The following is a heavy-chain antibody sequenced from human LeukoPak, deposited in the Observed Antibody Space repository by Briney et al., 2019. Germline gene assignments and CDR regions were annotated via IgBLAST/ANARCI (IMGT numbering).Heavy chain of an antibody. D-gene: IGHD2-15*01. CDR2: IWFDGSDK. V-gene: IGHV3-33*01. CDR3: ARHASGHYFDS. CDR1: GFTFSNYG. Sequence: HSGGSLRLSCVASGFTFSNYGMHWVRQAPGKRLEWVAIIWFDGSDKYYADSVKGRVTISRDNSKNTLYLQMNSLRAEDTAVYYRARHASGHYFDSWGQGTLVTVSS. J-gene: IGHJ4*02.